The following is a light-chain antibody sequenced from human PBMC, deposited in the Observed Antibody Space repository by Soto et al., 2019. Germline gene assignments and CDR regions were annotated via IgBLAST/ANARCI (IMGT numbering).Light chain of an antibody. V-gene: IGKV3-15*01. Sequence: EIVMTQSPATLSVSPGERATLSCRASQSVSSNLAWYQQKPGQAPRLLIYGASTRATGIPARLSGSGSGTEFTLTISSLQYEDFEVYYCQQYRNWPRTLGQGTKVDIK. CDR3: QQYRNWPRT. J-gene: IGKJ1*01. CDR1: QSVSSN. CDR2: GAS.